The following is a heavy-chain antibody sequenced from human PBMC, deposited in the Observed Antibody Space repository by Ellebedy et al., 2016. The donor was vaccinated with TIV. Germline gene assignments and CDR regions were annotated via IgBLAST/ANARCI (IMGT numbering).Heavy chain of an antibody. CDR1: GFTFSTYW. V-gene: IGHV3-74*01. CDR2: ISPDGSGT. D-gene: IGHD4/OR15-4a*01. CDR3: AKTMVTGFDP. Sequence: GESLKISCAASGFTFSTYWMHWVRQTPEKGLVWVSRISPDGSGTIYADSVKGRFSVSRDNAKNILYLEMNSLRVEDTAVYYCAKTMVTGFDPWGQGIQVTVSS. J-gene: IGHJ5*02.